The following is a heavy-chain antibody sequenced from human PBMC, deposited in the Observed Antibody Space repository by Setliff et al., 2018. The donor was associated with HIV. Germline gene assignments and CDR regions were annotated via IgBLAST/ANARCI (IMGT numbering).Heavy chain of an antibody. CDR3: ARGRRITMIVVARWDALDI. J-gene: IGHJ3*02. V-gene: IGHV1-3*01. CDR2: INAGNGNT. CDR1: GYTFTSYA. Sequence: ASVKVSCKASGYTFTSYAMHWVRQAPGQRLEWMGWINAGNGNTKYSQKFQGRVTITRDTSASTAYMELSSLRSEDTAVYYCARGRRITMIVVARWDALDIWGQGTMVTVSS. D-gene: IGHD3-22*01.